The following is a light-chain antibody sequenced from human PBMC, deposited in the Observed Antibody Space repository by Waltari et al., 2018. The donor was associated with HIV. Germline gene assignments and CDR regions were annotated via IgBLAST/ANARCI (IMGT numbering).Light chain of an antibody. CDR2: GAS. CDR1: HSVFDRSKNKNY. CDR3: QQYYNAPFT. Sequence: IVMSQSPASLAASVVERAPLNCKCSHSVFDRSKNKNYLAWYQQKPGQPPKLLICGASTRGSGVPDRFSGSGSGTSFTLTISSLQPEDVAVYYCQQYYNAPFTFGPGT. V-gene: IGKV4-1*01. J-gene: IGKJ3*01.